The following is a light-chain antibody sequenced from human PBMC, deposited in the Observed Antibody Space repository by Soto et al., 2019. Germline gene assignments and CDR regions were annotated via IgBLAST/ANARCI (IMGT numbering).Light chain of an antibody. CDR2: GAS. V-gene: IGKV3-15*01. Sequence: EIVMTQSRATLSVSPGERATLSCRASQSVSSNLAWYQQKPGQAPRLLIYGASTRATGIPARFSGSGSGTEFTLTISSLQSEDFAVYYCQQYNNWLRRTFGQGPKVDIK. CDR3: QQYNNWLRRT. CDR1: QSVSSN. J-gene: IGKJ1*01.